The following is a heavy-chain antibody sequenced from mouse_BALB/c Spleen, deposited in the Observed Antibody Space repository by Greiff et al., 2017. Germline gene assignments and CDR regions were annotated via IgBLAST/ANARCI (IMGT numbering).Heavy chain of an antibody. D-gene: IGHD2-14*01. J-gene: IGHJ2*01. CDR3: ARGKNYRYGFDY. Sequence: QVQLKESGPELVKPGASVKISCKASGYTFTDYYINWVKQKPGQGLEWIGWIYPGSGNTNYNEKFKGKATLTVDTSSSTAYVDLSSLTSEDSAVYYCARGKNYRYGFDYWGQGTTLTVSS. V-gene: IGHV1-84*01. CDR2: IYPGSGNT. CDR1: GYTFTDYY.